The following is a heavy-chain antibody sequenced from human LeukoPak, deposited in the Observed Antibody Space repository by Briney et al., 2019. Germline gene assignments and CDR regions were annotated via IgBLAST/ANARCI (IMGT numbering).Heavy chain of an antibody. Sequence: GGSLRLSCAASGFTFSTYSMNWVRQAPGKGLEWVSYISDSSSTIYYADSVKGRFTISRDNAKNSLYLQMNSLRAEDTAVYYCVREDRYSNIPDVRGKGTTVTVSS. V-gene: IGHV3-48*01. D-gene: IGHD1-26*01. J-gene: IGHJ6*04. CDR2: ISDSSSTI. CDR1: GFTFSTYS. CDR3: VREDRYSNIPDV.